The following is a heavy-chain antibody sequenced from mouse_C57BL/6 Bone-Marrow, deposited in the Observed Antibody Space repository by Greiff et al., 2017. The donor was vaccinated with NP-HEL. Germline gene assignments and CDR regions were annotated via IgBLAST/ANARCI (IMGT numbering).Heavy chain of an antibody. D-gene: IGHD1-1*01. V-gene: IGHV1-50*01. CDR2: IDPSVSYT. CDR1: GYTFPSYW. CDR3: ASDYYGRRRGP. Sequence: VQLQQPGAELVKPGASVKLSCKASGYTFPSYWMQWVKQRPGQGLEWIGEIDPSVSYTNYNQKFKGKATLTVDTSSSADYMQLSSLSSEDAADYYCASDYYGRRRGPWGKGALVTVSA. J-gene: IGHJ3*01.